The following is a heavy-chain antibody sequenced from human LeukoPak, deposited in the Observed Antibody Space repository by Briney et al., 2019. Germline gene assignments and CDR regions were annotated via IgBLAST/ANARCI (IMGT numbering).Heavy chain of an antibody. J-gene: IGHJ6*02. Sequence: SVKVSCKASGGTFSSYAISWVRQAPGQGLEWMGGIIPIFGTANYAQKFQGRVTITADESTSTAYMELSRLRSDDTAVYYCARDEIQLSSYGMDVWGQGTTVTVSS. V-gene: IGHV1-69*13. D-gene: IGHD5-18*01. CDR3: ARDEIQLSSYGMDV. CDR1: GGTFSSYA. CDR2: IIPIFGTA.